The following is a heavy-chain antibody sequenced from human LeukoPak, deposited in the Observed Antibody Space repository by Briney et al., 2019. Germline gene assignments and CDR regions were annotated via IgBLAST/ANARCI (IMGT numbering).Heavy chain of an antibody. J-gene: IGHJ4*02. D-gene: IGHD3-22*01. CDR3: ARRGFYDTSGYLFDY. CDR1: GFTFSSYE. V-gene: IGHV3-48*03. CDR2: ISTSGSPI. Sequence: GGSLRLSCAASGFTFSSYEKKWVRQAPGKGLEWVSYISTSGSPIDYGNSVKGRFTISRDNAKNSLYLQMNSLRAEDTALYYCARRGFYDTSGYLFDYWGQGTLVTVSS.